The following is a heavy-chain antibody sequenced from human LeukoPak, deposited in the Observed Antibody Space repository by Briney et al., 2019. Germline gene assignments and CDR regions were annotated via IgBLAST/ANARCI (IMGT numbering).Heavy chain of an antibody. Sequence: NPSETLSLTCAVYGGSFSGYYWSWIRQPPGKGLEWIGEINHSGSTNYNPSLKGRVTISVDTSKNQFSLKLSSVTAADTAVYYCARHWRSVGVDYWGQGTLVTVSS. CDR3: ARHWRSVGVDY. CDR2: INHSGST. J-gene: IGHJ4*02. V-gene: IGHV4-34*01. D-gene: IGHD3-10*01. CDR1: GGSFSGYY.